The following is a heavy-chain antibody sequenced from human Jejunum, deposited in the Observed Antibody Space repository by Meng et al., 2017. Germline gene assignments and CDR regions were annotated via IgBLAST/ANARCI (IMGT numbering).Heavy chain of an antibody. J-gene: IGHJ4*02. CDR1: GLTFSSKW. CDR2: IRSDGSST. Sequence: EVQLVESGGGLVQPGGSLRLSCAASGLTFSSKWMHWVRQAPGKGLVWVSRIRSDGSSTGYADSVKGRFTISRDNAKNTLYLQMNSLRAEDTAVYYCAQTDYFHYWGQGTLVTVSS. CDR3: AQTDYFHY. V-gene: IGHV3-74*01.